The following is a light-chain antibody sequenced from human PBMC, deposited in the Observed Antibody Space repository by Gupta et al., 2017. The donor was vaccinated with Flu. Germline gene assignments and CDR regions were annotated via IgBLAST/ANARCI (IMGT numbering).Light chain of an antibody. V-gene: IGLV2-8*01. CDR2: EVS. CDR3: ASYAGSNSWV. J-gene: IGLJ2*01. Sequence: SVTISCTGTSSDVGGCNYVSWYQQHPGKAPKLMIYEVSKRPSGVPDRFSGSKSGNTASLTVSGLQADDEADFYCASYAGSNSWVFGGGTKLTVL. CDR1: SSDVGGCNY.